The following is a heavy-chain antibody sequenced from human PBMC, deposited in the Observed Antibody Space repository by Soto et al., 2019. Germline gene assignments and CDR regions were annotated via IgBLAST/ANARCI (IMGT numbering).Heavy chain of an antibody. J-gene: IGHJ4*02. V-gene: IGHV3-21*06. CDR2: SSRFSDNI. D-gene: IGHD3-10*01. CDR3: ARVGAYFGEFDYFDY. CDR1: GFIFNRYT. Sequence: PGGSLRLSCVASGFIFNRYTMNWVRQAPGGWLGGGAASSRFSDNIFYEDSVKGRFTISRDNAANSVYLQMDRRRAEDTAVYYCARVGAYFGEFDYFDYWGQGTPVNVSS.